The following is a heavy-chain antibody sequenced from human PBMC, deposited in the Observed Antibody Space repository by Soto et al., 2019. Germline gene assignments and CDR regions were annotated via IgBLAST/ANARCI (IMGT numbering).Heavy chain of an antibody. J-gene: IGHJ3*02. V-gene: IGHV5-51*01. CDR1: GYSFTSYW. CDR3: ARGGYCGNGNNAFDI. CDR2: IYPGDSDT. Sequence: GEFLKISCKGSGYSFTSYWIGWVRQMHGKGLEWMGIIYPGDSDTRYSPSFQGKVTISADKSISIAYLQWSSLKASDTAMYYCARGGYCGNGNNAFDIWGQGAMVTVSS. D-gene: IGHD2-15*01.